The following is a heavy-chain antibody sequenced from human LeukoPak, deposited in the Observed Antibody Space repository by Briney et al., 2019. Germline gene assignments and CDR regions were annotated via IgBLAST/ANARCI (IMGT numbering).Heavy chain of an antibody. J-gene: IGHJ4*01. V-gene: IGHV3-74*01. CDR1: GFTFSSYW. CDR2: IDSDGTDT. CDR3: ARPRAYDSRDLDY. Sequence: GGSLRLSCAASGFTFSSYWMHWVRQAPGKGLVWVSRIDSDGTDTTYADSVKGRFTISRDNAKNTLYLQMNSLRAEDTAVYYCARPRAYDSRDLDYWGXXXLXTVSS. D-gene: IGHD3-16*01.